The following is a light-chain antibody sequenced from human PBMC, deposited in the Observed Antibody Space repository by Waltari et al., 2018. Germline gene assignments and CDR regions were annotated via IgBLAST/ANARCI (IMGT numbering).Light chain of an antibody. Sequence: DIQMTQSPSSLSAFVGDRVTITCRSSQSISNYLNWYQQKPGKAPKVLIYAASSLQSGVPSRFSGSGSGTDFTLTIGSLQAEDVAVYYCQQYYTTPLTFGGGTKVEIK. V-gene: IGKV1-39*01. CDR1: QSISNY. J-gene: IGKJ4*01. CDR2: AAS. CDR3: QQYYTTPLT.